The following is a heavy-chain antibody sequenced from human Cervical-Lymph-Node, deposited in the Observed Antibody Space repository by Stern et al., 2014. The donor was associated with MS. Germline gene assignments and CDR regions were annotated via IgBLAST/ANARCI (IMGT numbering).Heavy chain of an antibody. J-gene: IGHJ4*02. V-gene: IGHV2-5*02. D-gene: IGHD3-22*01. CDR2: IYWDDDK. CDR1: GFSLSTSGVG. CDR3: AHSITMIVVNEGYFDY. Sequence: QVTLKESGPTLVKPTQTLTLTCTFSGFSLSTSGVGVGWIRQPPGKALEWLALIYWDDDKRDSPSLKSRLTITKDTSKNQVVLTMTNMDPVDTATYYCAHSITMIVVNEGYFDYWGQGTLVTVSS.